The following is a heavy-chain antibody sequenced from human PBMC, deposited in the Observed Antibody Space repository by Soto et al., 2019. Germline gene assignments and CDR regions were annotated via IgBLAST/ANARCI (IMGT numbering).Heavy chain of an antibody. CDR1: GYSFTSYW. CDR2: IYPGDSDT. V-gene: IGHV5-51*01. D-gene: IGHD6-6*01. Sequence: PGESLKISCKGSGYSFTSYWIGWVRQMPGKGLEWMGIIYPGDSDTRYSPSFQGQVTISADKSISTAYLQWSSLKASDTAMYYCARCPSIADYYYYGMDVWGQGTTVTVSS. J-gene: IGHJ6*02. CDR3: ARCPSIADYYYYGMDV.